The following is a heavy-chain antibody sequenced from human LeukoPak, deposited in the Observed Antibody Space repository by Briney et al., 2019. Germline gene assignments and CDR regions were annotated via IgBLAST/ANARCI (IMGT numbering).Heavy chain of an antibody. CDR2: ISYDGSNK. CDR1: GFTFSSYG. V-gene: IGHV3-30*18. J-gene: IGHJ6*03. CDR3: AKATDHRGYSGYDGKYYYYMDV. D-gene: IGHD5-12*01. Sequence: PGGSLRLSCAASGFTFSSYGMHWVRQAPGKGLEWVAVISYDGSNKYYADSVKGRFTISRDNSKNTLYLQMNSLRAEDTAVYYCAKATDHRGYSGYDGKYYYYMDVWGKGTTVTVSS.